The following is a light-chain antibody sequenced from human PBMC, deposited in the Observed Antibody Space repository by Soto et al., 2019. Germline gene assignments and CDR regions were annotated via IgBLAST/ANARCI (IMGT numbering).Light chain of an antibody. CDR3: QQLNSYPLT. CDR1: QSVSSN. Sequence: EIVMTQSPATLSVSPGERATLSCRASQSVSSNQLAWYQQTPGQAPRLLIYAASSRATGIPDRFSGSGSGTDFTLTISSLQPEDFATYYCQQLNSYPLTFGQGTRLEIK. J-gene: IGKJ5*01. CDR2: AAS. V-gene: IGKV3D-15*01.